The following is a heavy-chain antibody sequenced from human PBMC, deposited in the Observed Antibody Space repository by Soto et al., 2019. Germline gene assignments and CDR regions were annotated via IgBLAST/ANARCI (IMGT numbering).Heavy chain of an antibody. J-gene: IGHJ4*02. V-gene: IGHV4-39*02. D-gene: IGHD5-18*01. CDR3: ATDTAMVTFDY. CDR1: GGSISSRSDY. CDR2: IYYSGSP. Sequence: SETLSLTCTVSGGSISSRSDYWGWIRQPPGKGLEFIGSIYYSGSPYYNPPLESRVTISVDTSKNQFSLKLSSVTAADTAVYYCATDTAMVTFDYWGQGTMVTVSS.